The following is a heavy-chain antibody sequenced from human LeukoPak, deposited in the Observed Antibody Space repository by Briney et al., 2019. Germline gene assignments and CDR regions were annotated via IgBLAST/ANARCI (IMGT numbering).Heavy chain of an antibody. V-gene: IGHV1-18*01. J-gene: IGHJ4*02. Sequence: ASVKVSCKASGYTFTSYGISWVRQAPGQGLEWMGWISAYNGSTNYAQKLQGRVTMTTDTSTSTAYMELRSLRSDDTAVYYCARDGPHIAAASIRIVDYWGQGTLVTVSS. CDR3: ARDGPHIAAASIRIVDY. D-gene: IGHD6-13*01. CDR2: ISAYNGST. CDR1: GYTFTSYG.